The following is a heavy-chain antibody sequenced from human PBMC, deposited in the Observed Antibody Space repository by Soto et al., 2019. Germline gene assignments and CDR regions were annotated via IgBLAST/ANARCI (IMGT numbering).Heavy chain of an antibody. CDR1: GFTFSSYG. CDR3: AKDRYVDY. CDR2: ISYDGSNK. V-gene: IGHV3-30*18. Sequence: PGGALRLSCAASGFTFSSYGMHWVRQAPGKGLEWVAVISYDGSNKYYADSVKGRFTISRDNSKNTLYLQMSSLRAEDTAVYYCAKDRYVDYWGQGILVTVSS. J-gene: IGHJ4*02.